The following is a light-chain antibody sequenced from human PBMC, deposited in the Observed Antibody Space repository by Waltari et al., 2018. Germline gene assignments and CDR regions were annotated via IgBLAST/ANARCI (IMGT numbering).Light chain of an antibody. Sequence: SALTQPRSVSGSPGQSVTISCTGTPNDLVSYTYFSWYKKHPGKAPKLIILDVTKRPSGVPDRWSGSKSGNTASLTISGLRAEDEAEYYCCSYAGSYTWVFGGGTKLTVV. V-gene: IGLV2-11*01. CDR3: CSYAGSYTWV. CDR2: DVT. J-gene: IGLJ3*02. CDR1: PNDLVSYTY.